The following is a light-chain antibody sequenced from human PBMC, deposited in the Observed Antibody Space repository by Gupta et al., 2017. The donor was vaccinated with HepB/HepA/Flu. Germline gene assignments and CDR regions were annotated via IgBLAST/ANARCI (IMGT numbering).Light chain of an antibody. V-gene: IGLV2-14*01. J-gene: IGLJ3*02. CDR3: SSYTSSSTWV. Sequence: QSDLTQPSSLSGSPGQSITISCTGTSSDVGGYNYVSWYQQHPGKAPKLMVYDVSNRPAGVSIRFSGSKSGNTASLTISGLQAEDDADYYSSSYTSSSTWVFGGGTKLTVL. CDR1: SSDVGGYNY. CDR2: DVS.